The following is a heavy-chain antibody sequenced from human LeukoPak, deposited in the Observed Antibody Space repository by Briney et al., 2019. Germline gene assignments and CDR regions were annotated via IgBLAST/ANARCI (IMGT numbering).Heavy chain of an antibody. V-gene: IGHV3-11*01. D-gene: IGHD6-19*01. J-gene: IGHJ5*02. CDR1: GFTFSDYY. CDR3: ARDVSGWSFRWFDP. Sequence: GGSLRLSCAASGFTFSDYYVSWIRLAPGKGLEWISYIRSSVNGAYYADSVKGRFTISRDNAKNSVYLQMNSLRVDDTAVYYCARDVSGWSFRWFDPWGQGTLVTVSS. CDR2: IRSSVNGA.